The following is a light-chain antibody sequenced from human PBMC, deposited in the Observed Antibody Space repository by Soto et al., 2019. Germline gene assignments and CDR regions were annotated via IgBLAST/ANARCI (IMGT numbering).Light chain of an antibody. J-gene: IGLJ2*01. CDR1: SSDVGDYNH. CDR3: GSYAGGYTSL. Sequence: QSALTQPRSVSGSPGQSVTISCTGTSSDVGDYNHVSWYQQHPGKAPKLIIYDVSDRPSGVSNRFSGSKSGSTASLTISGLQAEDEADYYCGSYAGGYTSLFRGGTKLTVL. V-gene: IGLV2-11*01. CDR2: DVS.